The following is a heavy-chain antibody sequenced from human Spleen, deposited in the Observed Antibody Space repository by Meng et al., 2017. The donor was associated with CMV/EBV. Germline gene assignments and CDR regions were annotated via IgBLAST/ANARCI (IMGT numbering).Heavy chain of an antibody. CDR2: INWNGISI. CDR3: AKGAGDDFWSGYFDY. D-gene: IGHD3-3*01. CDR1: GFTFSSYW. V-gene: IGHV3-20*04. Sequence: GESLKISCAASGFTFSSYWMSWVRQAPGKGLEWVSGINWNGISIGYAGSVKGRFTISRDNAKNSLYLEMNSLRAEDTAFYYCAKGAGDDFWSGYFDYWGKGALVTVSS. J-gene: IGHJ4*02.